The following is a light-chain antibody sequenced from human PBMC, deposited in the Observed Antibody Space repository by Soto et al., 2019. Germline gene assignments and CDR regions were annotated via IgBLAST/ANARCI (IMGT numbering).Light chain of an antibody. CDR1: QSVDID. Sequence: EVVLTQSPATLSVSPGESVTLSCRASQSVDIDLAWYQQIPGQAPRLLIYGASTRAPDMPGRFSGRGSGTEFSLTISSLQSEEYAVYYCQQYRKWPRTVGQGTKVDI. CDR2: GAS. V-gene: IGKV3-15*01. J-gene: IGKJ1*01. CDR3: QQYRKWPRT.